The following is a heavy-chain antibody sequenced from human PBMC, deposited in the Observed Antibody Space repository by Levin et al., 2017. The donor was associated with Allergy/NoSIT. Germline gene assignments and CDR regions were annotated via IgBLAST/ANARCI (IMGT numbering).Heavy chain of an antibody. CDR2: ISSSSSYI. V-gene: IGHV3-21*01. Sequence: GGSLRLSCAASGFTFSSYSMNWVRQAPGKGLEWVSSISSSSSYIYYADSVKGRFTISRDNAKNSLYLQMNSLRAEDTAVYYCARDLSLGVHYGSGSQPFRWGQGTLVTVSS. J-gene: IGHJ4*02. D-gene: IGHD3-10*01. CDR3: ARDLSLGVHYGSGSQPFR. CDR1: GFTFSSYS.